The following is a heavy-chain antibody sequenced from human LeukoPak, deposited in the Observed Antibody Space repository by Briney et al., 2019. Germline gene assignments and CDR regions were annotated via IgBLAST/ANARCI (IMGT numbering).Heavy chain of an antibody. CDR3: AKDRLGYSYGIGLDY. V-gene: IGHV3-23*01. CDR2: ISGSGGST. Sequence: PGGSLRLSCAASGFTFSSYAMSWVRQAPGKGLEWVSAISGSGGSTYYADSVKGRFTISRDNSKNTLYLQMNSLRAEDTAVYYCAKDRLGYSYGIGLDYWGQGTLVTVSS. CDR1: GFTFSSYA. J-gene: IGHJ4*02. D-gene: IGHD5-18*01.